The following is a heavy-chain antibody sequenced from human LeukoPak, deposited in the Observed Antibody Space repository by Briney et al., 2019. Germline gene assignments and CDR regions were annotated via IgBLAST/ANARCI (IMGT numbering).Heavy chain of an antibody. D-gene: IGHD2-15*01. J-gene: IGHJ4*02. CDR1: GYTFTGYY. CDR3: ARGLCAGGSCYVLDY. V-gene: IGHV1-46*01. CDR2: INPTGGDT. Sequence: ASVKVSCKASGYTFTGYYMHWVRQAPGQGLEWMGIINPTGGDTTYPQKFQGRVTMTRDMSTSTFYMQLSSLRSEDTAVYFCARGLCAGGSCYVLDYWGQGTLVTVSS.